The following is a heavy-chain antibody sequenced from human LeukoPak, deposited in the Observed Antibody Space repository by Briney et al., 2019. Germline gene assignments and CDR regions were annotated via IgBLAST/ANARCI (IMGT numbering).Heavy chain of an antibody. CDR1: GYTFTGYY. J-gene: IGHJ6*02. CDR2: INPNSGGT. Sequence: GASVNVSCKASGYTFTGYYMHWVRQAPGQGLEWMGWINPNSGGTNYAQKFQGRVPMTRDTSISKAYMELSRLRSDDTAVYYCARPMVRGVISPLDVWGQGTTVTVSS. V-gene: IGHV1-2*02. D-gene: IGHD3-10*01. CDR3: ARPMVRGVISPLDV.